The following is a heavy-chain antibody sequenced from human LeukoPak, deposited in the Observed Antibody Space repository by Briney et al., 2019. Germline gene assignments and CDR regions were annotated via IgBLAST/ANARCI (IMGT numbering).Heavy chain of an antibody. CDR3: ARALRNQLLSDS. CDR2: IYYSGST. CDR1: GGSISSSSDY. J-gene: IGHJ4*02. Sequence: SETLSLTCTVSGGSISSSSDYWGWIRQPPGKGLEWIGSIYYSGSTYYNPSLKSRVTVSVDTSKNQFSLKLSSVTAADTAVYYCARALRNQLLSDSWGQGTLVTVSS. V-gene: IGHV4-39*07. D-gene: IGHD2-2*01.